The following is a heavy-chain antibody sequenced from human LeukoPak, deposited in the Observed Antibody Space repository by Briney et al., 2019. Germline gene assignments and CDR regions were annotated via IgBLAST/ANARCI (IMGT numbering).Heavy chain of an antibody. D-gene: IGHD6-19*01. J-gene: IGHJ5*02. CDR1: GGTFSSYA. Sequence: ASVKVSCKASGGTFSSYAISWVRQAPGQGLEWMGGIIPIFGTANYAQKFQGRVTITADKSTSTAYMDLSSPRFEDTAVFYCARALSSGYYGPWGQGTLVTVSS. V-gene: IGHV1-69*06. CDR3: ARALSSGYYGP. CDR2: IIPIFGTA.